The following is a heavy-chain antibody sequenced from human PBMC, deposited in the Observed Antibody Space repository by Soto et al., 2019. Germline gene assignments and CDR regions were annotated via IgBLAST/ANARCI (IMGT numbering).Heavy chain of an antibody. J-gene: IGHJ5*02. V-gene: IGHV4-34*01. CDR2: INHSGST. D-gene: IGHD2-2*01. CDR1: GGSFSGYY. CDR3: ARAWGERDCSSTSCSSWFDP. Sequence: SETLSLTCAVYGGSFSGYYWSWIRQPPGKGLEWIGEINHSGSTNYNPSLKSRVTISVDTSKNQFSLKLSSVTAADTAVYYCARAWGERDCSSTSCSSWFDPWGQGTLVTVSS.